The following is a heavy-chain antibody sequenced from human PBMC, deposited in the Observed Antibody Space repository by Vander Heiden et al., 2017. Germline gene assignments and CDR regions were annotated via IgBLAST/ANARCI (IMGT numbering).Heavy chain of an antibody. CDR1: GFTFSSYG. CDR2: ISYDGSNK. CDR3: AKWAMGSGVDY. D-gene: IGHD1-26*01. J-gene: IGHJ4*02. Sequence: QVQLVESGGGVVQHGRSLRLSCAASGFTFSSYGMHWVRQAPGKGLEWVAVISYDGSNKYYADSVKGRFTIARDNSKNTLYLQMNSLRAEDTAVYYCAKWAMGSGVDYWGQGTLVTVSS. V-gene: IGHV3-30*18.